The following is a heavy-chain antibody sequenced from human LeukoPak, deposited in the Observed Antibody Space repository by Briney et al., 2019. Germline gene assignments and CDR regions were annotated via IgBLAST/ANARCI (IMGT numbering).Heavy chain of an antibody. Sequence: ASVKVSCKASGYTFTGYYMHWVRQAPGQGLEWMGWINPNSGGTNYAQKFQGRVTMTRDTSISTAYMELSRLRSDDTAVYYCARGPFIEYSSPVSYYWGQGTLVTVSS. CDR1: GYTFTGYY. CDR2: INPNSGGT. V-gene: IGHV1-2*02. CDR3: ARGPFIEYSSPVSYY. D-gene: IGHD6-6*01. J-gene: IGHJ4*02.